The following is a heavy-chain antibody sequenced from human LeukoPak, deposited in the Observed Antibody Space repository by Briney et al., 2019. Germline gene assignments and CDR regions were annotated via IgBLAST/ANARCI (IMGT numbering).Heavy chain of an antibody. V-gene: IGHV1-69*05. D-gene: IGHD3-22*01. CDR2: IIPIFGTA. CDR1: GGTFSSYA. J-gene: IGHJ6*03. Sequence: ASVKVSCKASGGTFSSYAISWVRQAPGQGLEWMGGIIPIFGTANYAQKFQGRVTITTDESTSTAYMELSSLRSEDTAVYYCARGPHYHDSSGYSPYYYYYMDVWGKGTTVTVSS. CDR3: ARGPHYHDSSGYSPYYYYYMDV.